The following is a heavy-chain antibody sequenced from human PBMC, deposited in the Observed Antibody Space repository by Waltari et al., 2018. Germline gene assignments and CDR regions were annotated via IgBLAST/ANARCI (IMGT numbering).Heavy chain of an antibody. CDR1: GFTFSSYG. CDR2: IWYDGSNK. V-gene: IGHV3-33*01. J-gene: IGHJ3*02. Sequence: QVQLVESGGGVVQPGRSLRLSCAASGFTFSSYGMHWVRQAPGKGLEWVAVIWYDGSNKYYADSVKGRFTISRDNSKNTLYLQMNSLRAEDTAVYYCAVGGSGALLIWGQGTMVTVSS. D-gene: IGHD2-15*01. CDR3: AVGGSGALLI.